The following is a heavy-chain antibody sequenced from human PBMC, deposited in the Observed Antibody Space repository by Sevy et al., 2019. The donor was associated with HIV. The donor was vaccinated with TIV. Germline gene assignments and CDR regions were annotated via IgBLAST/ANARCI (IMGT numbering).Heavy chain of an antibody. CDR1: GFTFSSYG. Sequence: GGSLRLSCAASGFTFSSYGMHWVRQAPGKGLEWVAVIWYDGSNKYYADSVKGRFTISRDNSKNTLYLQMNSLRAEDTAVYYCARASGATRLPNFDYWGQGTLVTVSS. CDR3: ARASGATRLPNFDY. D-gene: IGHD1-26*01. V-gene: IGHV3-33*01. CDR2: IWYDGSNK. J-gene: IGHJ4*02.